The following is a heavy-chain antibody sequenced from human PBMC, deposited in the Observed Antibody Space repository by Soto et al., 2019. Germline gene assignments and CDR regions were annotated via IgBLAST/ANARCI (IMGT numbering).Heavy chain of an antibody. V-gene: IGHV3-23*04. CDR1: GFTFRNSV. CDR3: AKEVYGAARGAMDV. CDR2: ITDNGVST. D-gene: IGHD3-10*01. J-gene: IGHJ6*02. Sequence: EVQLVESGGGLVQPGGSLRLSCAASGFTFRNSVMNWVRQAPGKGLEWVSGITDNGVSTYYADSVKGRCTISRENSKNILYLQMNSLRAEDTAIYYCAKEVYGAARGAMDVWGQGTTVTVSS.